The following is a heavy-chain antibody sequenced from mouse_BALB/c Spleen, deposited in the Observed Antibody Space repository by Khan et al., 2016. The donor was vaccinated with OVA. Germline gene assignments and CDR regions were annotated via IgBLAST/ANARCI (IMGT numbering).Heavy chain of an antibody. CDR1: GYTFTDNY. CDR3: ARGGYYSNSLFDY. CDR2: IYPGSGKT. D-gene: IGHD1-1*01. J-gene: IGHJ2*01. Sequence: QVRLQQSGPELVKPGASVKISCKASGYTFTDNYINWVKQKPGQGLEWIGWIYPGSGKTKYNEKFKGKATLTVDTSSNTAYMQLSSLTSEDTAVYFCARGGYYSNSLFDYWGQGTTLTVSS. V-gene: IGHV1-84*02.